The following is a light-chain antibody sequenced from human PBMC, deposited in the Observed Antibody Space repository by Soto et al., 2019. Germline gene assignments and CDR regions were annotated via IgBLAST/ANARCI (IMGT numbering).Light chain of an antibody. V-gene: IGKV3-11*01. CDR1: QSVSSY. CDR3: QQRSNFIT. Sequence: EIVLTQSPGTVSLSPGERATLSCRASQSVSSYLAWYQQKPGQAPRLLIYDASNRATGIPARFSGSGSGTDFTLTISSLESEDFAVYYCQQRSNFITFGQGTRLEIK. CDR2: DAS. J-gene: IGKJ5*01.